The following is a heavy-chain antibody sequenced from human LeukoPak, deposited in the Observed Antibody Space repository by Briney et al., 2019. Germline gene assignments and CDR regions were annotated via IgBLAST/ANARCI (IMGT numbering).Heavy chain of an antibody. CDR2: IYYTGST. CDR1: GGSISRYY. CDR3: ARSESASAIFVVDY. Sequence: PSETLSLTCTVSGGSISRYYWNWIRQPPGKGLEWIGYIYYTGSTNYNPSLKSRVTISLDMSKTQFSLNLSSVTAADTAVYYCARSESASAIFVVDYWGQGTLVAVSS. V-gene: IGHV4-59*01. J-gene: IGHJ4*02. D-gene: IGHD2-21*01.